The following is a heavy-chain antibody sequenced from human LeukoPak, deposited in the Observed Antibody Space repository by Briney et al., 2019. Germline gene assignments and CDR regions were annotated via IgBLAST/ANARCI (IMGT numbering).Heavy chain of an antibody. CDR2: INPNSGGT. D-gene: IGHD3-9*01. V-gene: IGHV1-2*02. J-gene: IGHJ4*02. CDR3: ARELYDTLTGYYNGLDY. CDR1: GYTFTGYY. Sequence: ASVKVSCKASGYTFTGYYMHWVRQAPGQGLEWMGWINPNSGGTNYAQKFQGRVTMTRDTSISTAYMELSRLRSDDTAVYYCARELYDTLTGYYNGLDYWGQGTLVTVSS.